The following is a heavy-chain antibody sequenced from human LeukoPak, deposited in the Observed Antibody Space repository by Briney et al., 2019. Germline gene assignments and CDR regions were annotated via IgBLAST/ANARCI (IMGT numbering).Heavy chain of an antibody. J-gene: IGHJ4*02. V-gene: IGHV4-34*01. CDR3: ARGRRVFYY. CDR2: INHSGST. Sequence: ASETLSLTCAVYGGSFSGYYWSWIRQPPGKGLEWIGEINHSGSTNYNPSLKSRVTISVDTSKNQFSLKLSPVTAADTAVYYCARGRRVFYYWGQGTLVTISS. CDR1: GGSFSGYY. D-gene: IGHD2/OR15-2a*01.